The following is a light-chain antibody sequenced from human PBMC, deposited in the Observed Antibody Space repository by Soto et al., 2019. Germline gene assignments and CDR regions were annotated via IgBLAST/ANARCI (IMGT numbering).Light chain of an antibody. J-gene: IGLJ1*01. CDR1: SIDVGSYNY. Sequence: ERAQPISLSGSPLQSITISCSGTSIDVGSYNYVSWYQQHPGKVPKLLIHEVSNRPSGVSNRFSGSKSGNTASLTISGLQAEDEADYYCLSKTSTISYVFGTGTKVTVL. CDR2: EVS. CDR3: LSKTSTISYV. V-gene: IGLV2-14*01.